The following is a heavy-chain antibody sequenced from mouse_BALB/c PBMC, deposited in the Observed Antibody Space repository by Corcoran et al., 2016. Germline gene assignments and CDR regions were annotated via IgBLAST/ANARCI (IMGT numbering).Heavy chain of an antibody. CDR1: GFNIKDTY. Sequence: IQLQQSGAELVKPGASVKLSCTASGFNIKDTYMHGVKQRPEQGLEWIGRIDPANGNTKYDPKFQGKATITADTSSNTAYLQLSSLTSEETAVYYCANWYWYFDVGCAGTTVTVSS. CDR2: IDPANGNT. CDR3: ANWYWYFDV. D-gene: IGHD4-1*01. J-gene: IGHJ1*01. V-gene: IGHV14-3*02.